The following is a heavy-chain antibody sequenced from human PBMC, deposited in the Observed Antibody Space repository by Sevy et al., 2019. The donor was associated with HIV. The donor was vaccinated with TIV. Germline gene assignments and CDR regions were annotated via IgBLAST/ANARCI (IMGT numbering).Heavy chain of an antibody. D-gene: IGHD1-1*01. Sequence: SETLSLTCNVSGGSMSNFYWSWIRQPPGKGLEWIGNFFYTGSTSYNPSLKSRVLISVDTSKNQFSLKVTSLTAADTAVYYCARCNWNGLGFDYWGRGTLITVSS. CDR1: GGSMSNFY. J-gene: IGHJ4*02. CDR2: FFYTGST. V-gene: IGHV4-59*08. CDR3: ARCNWNGLGFDY.